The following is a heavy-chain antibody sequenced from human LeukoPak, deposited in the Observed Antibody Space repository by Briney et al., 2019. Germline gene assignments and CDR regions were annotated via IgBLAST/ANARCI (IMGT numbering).Heavy chain of an antibody. CDR1: GFTFSNAW. CDR3: TTDGGKHY. V-gene: IGHV3-15*04. Sequence: GGSLRLSCAASGFTFSNAWMSWVRQAPGKGLEWVGRIESKTDGGTTDYAAPVKGRFTISRDDSKNTLYLQMNSLKTEDTAVYYCTTDGGKHYWGQGTLVTVSS. J-gene: IGHJ4*02. CDR2: IESKTDGGTT. D-gene: IGHD3-16*01.